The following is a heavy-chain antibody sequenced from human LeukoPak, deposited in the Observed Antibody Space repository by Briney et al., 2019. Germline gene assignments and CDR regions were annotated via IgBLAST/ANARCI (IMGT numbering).Heavy chain of an antibody. V-gene: IGHV1-18*01. CDR3: ARVWAAAGSSYFDF. CDR2: ISAYNGNT. CDR1: GYTFTSYG. J-gene: IGHJ4*02. D-gene: IGHD6-13*01. Sequence: ASVKVSCKASGYTFTSYGISWVRQAPGQWLEWMGWISAYNGNTNYAQKLQGRVTMTTDTSTSTAYMELRSLRSDDTAVYYCARVWAAAGSSYFDFWGQGTLVAVSS.